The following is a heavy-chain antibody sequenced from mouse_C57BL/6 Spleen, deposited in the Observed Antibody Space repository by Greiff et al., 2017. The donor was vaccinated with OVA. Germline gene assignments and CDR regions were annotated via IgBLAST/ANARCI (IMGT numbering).Heavy chain of an antibody. CDR1: GYSITSGYY. CDR3: ARSHYYGSSYDYFDY. D-gene: IGHD1-1*01. Sequence: VQLQQSGPGLVKPSQSLSLTCSVTGYSITSGYYWNWIRQFPGNKLEWMGYISYDGSNNYNPSLKNRISITRDTSKNQFFLKLNSVTTEDTATYYCARSHYYGSSYDYFDYWGQGTTLTVSS. V-gene: IGHV3-6*01. CDR2: ISYDGSN. J-gene: IGHJ2*01.